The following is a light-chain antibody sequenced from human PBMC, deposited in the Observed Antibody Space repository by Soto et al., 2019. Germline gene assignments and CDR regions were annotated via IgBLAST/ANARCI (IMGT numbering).Light chain of an antibody. CDR1: TSNIGAGYD. CDR3: QSYDNSLRGWV. J-gene: IGLJ3*02. Sequence: VLTQPPSVSGAPGQRVTISCTGSTSNIGAGYDVHWYQHLPGTAPKLLVYANTNRPSGVPDRFSGSKSGSSASLAITGLQAEDEADYYCQSYDNSLRGWVFGGGTKLTVL. V-gene: IGLV1-40*01. CDR2: ANT.